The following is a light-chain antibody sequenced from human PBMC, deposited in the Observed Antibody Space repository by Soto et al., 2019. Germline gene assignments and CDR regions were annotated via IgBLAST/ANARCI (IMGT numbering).Light chain of an antibody. Sequence: VLTQSPATLSLSPGERATLSCRASESIGNYLAWYQQKLGQAPKLLIYDASHRAIGIPCRFSGDGSGTDFTLIISCLEPEDFAVYYCQWRSDWPPRLTFGGGTNVEIK. CDR1: ESIGNY. CDR2: DAS. CDR3: QWRSDWPPRLT. V-gene: IGKV3-11*01. J-gene: IGKJ4*01.